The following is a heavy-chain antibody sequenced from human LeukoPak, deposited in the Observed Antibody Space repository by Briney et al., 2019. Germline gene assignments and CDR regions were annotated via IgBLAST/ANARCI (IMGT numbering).Heavy chain of an antibody. CDR2: IYSGNT. CDR1: GYSISSGYF. D-gene: IGHD5-12*01. J-gene: IGHJ4*02. CDR3: ARVSGYSGYDGNFFDY. Sequence: SETLSLTCTVSGYSISSGYFWGWIRQPPGKGLEWIGTIYSGNTYYNPSLKSRLTISVDTSKNQFSLKLSSVTAADTAVYYCARVSGYSGYDGNFFDYWGQGTLVTVSS. V-gene: IGHV4-38-2*02.